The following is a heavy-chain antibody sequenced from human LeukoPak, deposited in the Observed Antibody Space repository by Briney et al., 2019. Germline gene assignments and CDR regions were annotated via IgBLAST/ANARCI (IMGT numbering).Heavy chain of an antibody. CDR1: GFTFSNYW. J-gene: IGHJ3*02. D-gene: IGHD5-24*01. CDR3: ARGLPTNAFDI. V-gene: IGHV3-74*01. CDR2: INSDGDGSST. Sequence: RGSLRLSCAASGFTFSNYWMHWVRQAPGKGLVWVSHINSDGDGSSTTYADFVKGRFTISRDNAKNTLYLQMNSLRVDDTAVYYCARGLPTNAFDIWGQGTMVAVSS.